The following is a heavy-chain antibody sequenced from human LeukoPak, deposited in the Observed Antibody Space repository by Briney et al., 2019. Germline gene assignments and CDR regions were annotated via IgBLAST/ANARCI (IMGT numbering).Heavy chain of an antibody. J-gene: IGHJ6*02. CDR1: GGSISSYY. CDR3: ARVGQLPYYYYGLDV. V-gene: IGHV4-59*01. Sequence: PSETLSLTCTVSGGSISSYYWSWIRQPPGKGLEWIGNIYYSGSTNYNPSLKSRVTISVDTSKNQFSLKLSSVTAADTAVYYCARVGQLPYYYYGLDVWGQGTTVTVSS. CDR2: IYYSGST. D-gene: IGHD1-26*01.